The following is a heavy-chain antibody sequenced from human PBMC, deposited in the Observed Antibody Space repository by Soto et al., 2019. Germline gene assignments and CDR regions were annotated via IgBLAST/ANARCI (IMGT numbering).Heavy chain of an antibody. CDR1: GGTFSSYA. D-gene: IGHD1-7*01. V-gene: IGHV1-69*06. Sequence: QVQLVQSGAEVKKPGSSVKVSCKASGGTFSSYAISWVRQAPGQGLEWMGGIIPIFGTANYAQKFQGRVTITADKSTSTAYMELSSLRSEDTAVYYCARHPIPSNWNYHNPTDYYGMDVWGQGTTVTVSS. CDR2: IIPIFGTA. CDR3: ARHPIPSNWNYHNPTDYYGMDV. J-gene: IGHJ6*02.